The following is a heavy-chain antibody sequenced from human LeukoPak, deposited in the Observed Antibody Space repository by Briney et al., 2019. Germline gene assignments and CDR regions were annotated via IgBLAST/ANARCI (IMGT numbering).Heavy chain of an antibody. CDR2: INGGGDAT. J-gene: IGHJ3*01. CDR1: GFTFNNNA. Sequence: GGSLRLSCATSGFTFNNNAMSWVRQAPGKGLEWVSAINGGGDATEYADSVKGRFTISRDNSKNTLYLQMNSLRPDDTAVYYCARCTASCYANAIDVWGQGTLLTVSS. D-gene: IGHD2-2*01. V-gene: IGHV3-23*01. CDR3: ARCTASCYANAIDV.